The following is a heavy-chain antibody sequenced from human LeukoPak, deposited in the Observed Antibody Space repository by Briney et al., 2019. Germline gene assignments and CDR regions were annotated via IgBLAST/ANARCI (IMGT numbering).Heavy chain of an antibody. D-gene: IGHD5-18*01. CDR1: GGSFSGYY. CDR3: ARGIEDTAMVTVWFDA. CDR2: INHSGST. J-gene: IGHJ5*02. V-gene: IGHV4-34*01. Sequence: PSETLSLTCAVYGGSFSGYYWSWIRQPPGKGLEWIGEINHSGSTNYNPSLKSRVTISVDTSKNQFSLKLSSVTAADTAVYYCARGIEDTAMVTVWFDAWGQGTLVTVSS.